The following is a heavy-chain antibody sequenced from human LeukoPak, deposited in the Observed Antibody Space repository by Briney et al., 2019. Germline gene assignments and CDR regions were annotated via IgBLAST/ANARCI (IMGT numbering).Heavy chain of an antibody. CDR3: ARDAEYGSGSMWLLDP. V-gene: IGHV1-2*02. J-gene: IGHJ5*02. CDR2: INTKGAST. D-gene: IGHD3-10*01. Sequence: ASMRVSCKASGYTFSDYYIHWVRQSPGQGLEWMGWINTKGASTKYAQKFQGRVTMTRDTSINTVYMELSRLTSDDTAIYYCARDAEYGSGSMWLLDPWGQGTQVTVSS. CDR1: GYTFSDYY.